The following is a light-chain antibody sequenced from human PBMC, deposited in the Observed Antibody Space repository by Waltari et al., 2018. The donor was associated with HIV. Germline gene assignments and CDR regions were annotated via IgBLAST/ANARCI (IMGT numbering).Light chain of an antibody. J-gene: IGKJ4*01. CDR3: QQAKSFPHT. Sequence: DIQMTQSPPSVSASVGDRVSITCRASQGIGTSLAWYQRSPGKVPNLLIYEASRMESGVPSRFSGSGSGTFFSLNISDLQPEDFATYYCQQAKSFPHTFGGGTRV. CDR1: QGIGTS. V-gene: IGKV1-12*01. CDR2: EAS.